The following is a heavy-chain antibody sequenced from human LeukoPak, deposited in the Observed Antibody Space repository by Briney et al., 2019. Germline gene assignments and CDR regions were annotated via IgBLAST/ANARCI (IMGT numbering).Heavy chain of an antibody. CDR1: GFSFSNYW. CDR2: IKEDGSDR. J-gene: IGHJ6*03. Sequence: GGSLRLSCAASGFSFSNYWMTWVRQAPGKGLERVANIKEDGSDRYYGDSVRGRFIISRDNAKNSLYLQMDSLRAEDTALYYCANPIFGVVIKPDYMDVWGKGTTVTVSS. D-gene: IGHD3-3*01. V-gene: IGHV3-7*01. CDR3: ANPIFGVVIKPDYMDV.